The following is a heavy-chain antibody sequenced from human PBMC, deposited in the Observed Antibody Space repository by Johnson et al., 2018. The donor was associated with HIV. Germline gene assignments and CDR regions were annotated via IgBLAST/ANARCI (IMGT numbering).Heavy chain of an antibody. V-gene: IGHV3-30*03. CDR2: VSYDGNNE. CDR3: TTVRGAFDI. CDR1: GFTFDDYA. D-gene: IGHD3-16*01. J-gene: IGHJ3*02. Sequence: QVQLVESGGGVVRPGGSLRLSCAASGFTFDDYAMSWVRQAPGKGLEWVAFVSYDGNNEFYADSVKGRFTVSRDSSKNTLFLQMNSLRAEDTAVYYCTTVRGAFDIWGQGTMVTVSS.